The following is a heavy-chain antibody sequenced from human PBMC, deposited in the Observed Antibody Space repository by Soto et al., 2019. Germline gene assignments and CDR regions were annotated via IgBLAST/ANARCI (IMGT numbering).Heavy chain of an antibody. J-gene: IGHJ6*02. CDR3: ARDPSYYGMDV. CDR2: INAGNGNT. CDR1: GYTFTSYA. V-gene: IGHV1-3*05. Sequence: QVQLVQSGAEEKKPGASVKVSCKASGYTFTSYAMHWVRQAPGQRLEWMGWINAGNGNTKYSQKSQGRVTITRDTSESTAYMELSSLRSEDTSVYYCARDPSYYGMDVWCQGTTVTVSS.